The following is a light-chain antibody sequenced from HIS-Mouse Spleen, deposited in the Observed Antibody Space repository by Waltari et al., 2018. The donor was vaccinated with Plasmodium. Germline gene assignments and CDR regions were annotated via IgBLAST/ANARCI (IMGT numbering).Light chain of an antibody. J-gene: IGLJ2*01. CDR3: NSRDSSGNHLV. CDR1: SLRSSY. Sequence: SSELTQDPAVSVALGQTVRITCQGDSLRSSYASWYQQKPGQAPVLVIYGKNNRHSGIPDRFSGSSSGNTASLTITGAQAEDEADYYCNSRDSSGNHLVFGGGTKLTVL. V-gene: IGLV3-19*01. CDR2: GKN.